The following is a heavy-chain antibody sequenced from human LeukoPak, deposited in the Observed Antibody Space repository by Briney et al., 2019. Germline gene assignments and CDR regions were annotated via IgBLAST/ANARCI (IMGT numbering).Heavy chain of an antibody. D-gene: IGHD6-13*01. CDR3: AKDPPSNSSSWYSGGYFDY. CDR1: GFTFSSYA. CDR2: ISGSGGST. J-gene: IGHJ4*02. Sequence: GGSLRLSCAASGFTFSSYAMSWVRQAPGKGLEWVSAISGSGGSTYYADSVKGRFTISRDNSKNTLYLQMNSLRAEDTAVYYCAKDPPSNSSSWYSGGYFDYWGQGTLVTVSS. V-gene: IGHV3-23*01.